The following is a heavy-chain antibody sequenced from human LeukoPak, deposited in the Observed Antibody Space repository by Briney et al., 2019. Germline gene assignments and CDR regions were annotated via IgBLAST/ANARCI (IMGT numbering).Heavy chain of an antibody. V-gene: IGHV3-23*01. D-gene: IGHD3-10*01. CDR3: TTDRGSL. CDR2: ISSSGSGT. CDR1: GFTFSSYA. J-gene: IGHJ3*01. Sequence: GGSLRLSCAASGFTFSSYAMSWVRQAPEKGLEWVSSISSSGSGTYYTDSVKGRFTISRDNSKNTLDLQMNSLKTEDTAVYYCTTDRGSLWGQGTMVTVSS.